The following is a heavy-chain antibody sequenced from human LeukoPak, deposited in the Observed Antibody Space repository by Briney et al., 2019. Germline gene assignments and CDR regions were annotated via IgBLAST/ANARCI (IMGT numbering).Heavy chain of an antibody. CDR3: ATEENYYGSGSREYYFDY. V-gene: IGHV1-24*01. D-gene: IGHD3-10*01. CDR2: FDPEDGET. CDR1: GYTLTELS. J-gene: IGHJ4*02. Sequence: ASVKVSCKVSGYTLTELSMHWVRQAPGKGLEWMGGFDPEDGETIYAQKFQGRVTMTEDTSTDTAYMELGSLRSEDTAVYYCATEENYYGSGSREYYFDYWGQGTLVTVSS.